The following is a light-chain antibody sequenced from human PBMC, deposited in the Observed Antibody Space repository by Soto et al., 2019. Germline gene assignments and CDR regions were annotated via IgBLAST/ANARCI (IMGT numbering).Light chain of an antibody. CDR2: EVT. CDR1: SSDVGGYNY. Sequence: QSALTQPPSASGSPGQSVTISCTGTSSDVGGYNYVSWYQQHPGKAPKLLIYEVTVRPSGVPDRFSASKSANTASLSISGLKAEDEADYYCSAYAASNKVLFGGGTKLTVL. J-gene: IGLJ2*01. V-gene: IGLV2-8*01. CDR3: SAYAASNKVL.